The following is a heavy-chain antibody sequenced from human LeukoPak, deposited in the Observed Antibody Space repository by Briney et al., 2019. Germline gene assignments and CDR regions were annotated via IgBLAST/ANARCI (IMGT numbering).Heavy chain of an antibody. CDR2: INPSGGST. CDR1: GYTFTSYY. CDR3: ARVAAEVVGVPGAIGFGWLRRDYYYMDV. V-gene: IGHV1-46*01. D-gene: IGHD2-2*02. J-gene: IGHJ6*03. Sequence: ASVKVSCKASGYTFTSYYMHWVRQAPGEGLEWMGIINPSGGSTSYAQKFQGRVTMTRDMSTSTVYMELNSLRSEDTAVYYCARVAAEVVGVPGAIGFGWLRRDYYYMDVWGKGTTVTVSS.